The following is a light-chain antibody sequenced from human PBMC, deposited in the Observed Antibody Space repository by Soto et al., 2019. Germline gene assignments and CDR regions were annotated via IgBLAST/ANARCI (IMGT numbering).Light chain of an antibody. V-gene: IGKV1-27*01. CDR1: QAISNP. CDR2: ATS. CDR3: QNYNSAPLT. J-gene: IGKJ4*01. Sequence: DIQMTQSPSSLSASVGDRVTIIGRPGQAISNPLAWYQQKPGKVPKVLIYATSILQSGVPARFSGSGSGTDFTLTISSLQPEDVATYYCQNYNSAPLTFGGGTKVEI.